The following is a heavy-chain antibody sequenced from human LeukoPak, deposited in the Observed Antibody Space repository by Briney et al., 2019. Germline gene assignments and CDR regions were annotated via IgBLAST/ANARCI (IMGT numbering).Heavy chain of an antibody. Sequence: PSGTLSLTCAVSGGSISSSNWWSWVRQPPGKGLEWIGEIYHSGSTNYSPSLKSRVTISVDKSKNQFSLKLSSVTAADTAVYYCARSASMVRGVITFDYWGQGTLVTVSS. J-gene: IGHJ4*02. CDR3: ARSASMVRGVITFDY. D-gene: IGHD3-10*01. CDR1: GGSISSSNW. CDR2: IYHSGST. V-gene: IGHV4-4*02.